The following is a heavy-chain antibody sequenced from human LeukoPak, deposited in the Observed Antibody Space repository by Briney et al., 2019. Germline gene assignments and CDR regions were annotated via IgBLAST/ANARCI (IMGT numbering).Heavy chain of an antibody. J-gene: IGHJ4*02. V-gene: IGHV1-69*04. CDR1: GGTFSSYA. Sequence: SVKVSCKASGGTFSSYAISWVRQAPGQGLEWMGRIIPILGIANYAQKFQGRVTITADKSTSTAYMELSSLRSEDTAVYYCARHSHTRRLERGYFDYWGQGTLVTVSS. CDR3: ARHSHTRRLERGYFDY. CDR2: IIPILGIA. D-gene: IGHD1-1*01.